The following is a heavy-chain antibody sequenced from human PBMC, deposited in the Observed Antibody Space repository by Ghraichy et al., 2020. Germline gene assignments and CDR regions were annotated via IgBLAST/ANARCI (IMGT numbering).Heavy chain of an antibody. CDR2: IYYSGST. CDR1: GGSISSYY. CDR3: ARHSQYFLKQLEIGNGFDP. D-gene: IGHD6-6*01. V-gene: IGHV4-59*08. J-gene: IGHJ5*02. Sequence: SETLSLTCTVSGGSISSYYWSWIRQPPGKGLEWIGYIYYSGSTNYNPSLKSRVTISVDTSKNQFSLKLSSVTAADTAVYYCARHSQYFLKQLEIGNGFDPWGQGTLVTVSS.